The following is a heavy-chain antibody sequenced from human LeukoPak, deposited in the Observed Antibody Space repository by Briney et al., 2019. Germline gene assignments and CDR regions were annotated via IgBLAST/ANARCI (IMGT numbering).Heavy chain of an antibody. D-gene: IGHD2-21*01. Sequence: GGTLRLSCAASGFTFSSYGMSWVRQAPGKGLEWGSAISGSGGGAYYADSVKGRVTISRDNSKNTLYLQMNSLSAEDTAVYYCAKEVSIISRGLDYWGQGILVTVSS. J-gene: IGHJ4*02. CDR1: GFTFSSYG. CDR2: ISGSGGGA. CDR3: AKEVSIISRGLDY. V-gene: IGHV3-23*01.